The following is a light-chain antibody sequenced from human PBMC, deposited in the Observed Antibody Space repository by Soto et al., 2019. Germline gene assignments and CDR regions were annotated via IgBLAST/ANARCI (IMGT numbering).Light chain of an antibody. CDR3: SSYTSSSSDYV. V-gene: IGLV2-14*01. Sequence: QSALTQPASVSGSPGQSITISCTGTSSDVGGYNYVSWYQQHPGKAPKLMIYEVSNRPSGVSNRFSGSKSGNTASLTISGLQAEDEAAYYCSSYTSSSSDYVFGTGTKLTVL. CDR2: EVS. CDR1: SSDVGGYNY. J-gene: IGLJ1*01.